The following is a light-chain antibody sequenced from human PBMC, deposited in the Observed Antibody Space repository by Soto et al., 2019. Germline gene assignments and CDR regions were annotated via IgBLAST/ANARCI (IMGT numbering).Light chain of an antibody. J-gene: IGLJ2*01. Sequence: QLVLTQPASVSGSPGQSITISCTGTSSDVGGYNYVSWYQQHPGKVPKLMIYDVSNRPSGVSNRFSGSKSGNTASLTISGLQAEDEADYYCSSYTSSSTLVVFGGGTKVTVL. CDR2: DVS. CDR1: SSDVGGYNY. V-gene: IGLV2-14*01. CDR3: SSYTSSSTLVV.